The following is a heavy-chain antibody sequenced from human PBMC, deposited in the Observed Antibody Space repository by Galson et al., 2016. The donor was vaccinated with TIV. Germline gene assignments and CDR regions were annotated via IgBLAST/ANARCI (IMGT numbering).Heavy chain of an antibody. Sequence: SLRLSCAASGFTFRAYSMNWVRQAPGKGLEWVASITGVSSYTYYAASVKDRFSISRENADNSLFLEMNSLKVEDTAVYFCAIDSPRLCSTTSCFPHYWGQGTVVTVSS. J-gene: IGHJ4*02. D-gene: IGHD2-15*01. V-gene: IGHV3-21*01. CDR2: ITGVSSYT. CDR3: AIDSPRLCSTTSCFPHY. CDR1: GFTFRAYS.